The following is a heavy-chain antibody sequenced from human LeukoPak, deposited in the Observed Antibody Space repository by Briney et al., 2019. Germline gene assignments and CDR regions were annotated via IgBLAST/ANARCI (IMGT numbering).Heavy chain of an antibody. V-gene: IGHV3-21*01. D-gene: IGHD6-13*01. CDR2: ISSSSNYI. Sequence: GGSLRLSCAASGFTFSSYWMSWVRQAPGKGLEWVSSISSSSNYIYSADSVKGRFTISRDNAKNSLYLQMNGLRAEDTAVYYCAREPIAAPRGANAFDIWGHGTMVTVSS. CDR1: GFTFSSYW. J-gene: IGHJ3*02. CDR3: AREPIAAPRGANAFDI.